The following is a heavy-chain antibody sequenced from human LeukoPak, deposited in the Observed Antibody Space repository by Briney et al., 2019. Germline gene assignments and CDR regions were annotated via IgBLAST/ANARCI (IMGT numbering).Heavy chain of an antibody. J-gene: IGHJ4*02. CDR2: ISYDGSNK. D-gene: IGHD3-10*01. V-gene: IGHV3-30*04. CDR3: ARDAMVRGVIANHPYFDY. Sequence: TGRSLRLSCAASGFTFSSYAMHWVRQAPGKGLEWVAVISYDGSNKYYADSVEGRFTISRDNSKNTLYLQMNSLRAEDTAVYYCARDAMVRGVIANHPYFDYWGQGTLVTVSS. CDR1: GFTFSSYA.